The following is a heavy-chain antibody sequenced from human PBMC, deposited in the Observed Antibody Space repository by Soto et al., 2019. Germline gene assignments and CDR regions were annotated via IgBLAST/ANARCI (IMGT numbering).Heavy chain of an antibody. CDR1: GFTFSSYA. Sequence: SLRLSCAASGFTFSSYAMSWVRQAPGKGLEWVSAISGSGGSTYYADSVKGRFTISRDNSKNTLYLQMNSLRAEDTAVYYCAKGRARFAVTTGDFDYWGQGTLVTVSS. CDR3: AKGRARFAVTTGDFDY. V-gene: IGHV3-23*01. D-gene: IGHD4-17*01. CDR2: ISGSGGST. J-gene: IGHJ4*02.